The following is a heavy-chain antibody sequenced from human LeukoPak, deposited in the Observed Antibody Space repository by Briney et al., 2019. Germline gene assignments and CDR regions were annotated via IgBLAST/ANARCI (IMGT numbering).Heavy chain of an antibody. CDR3: ARVGSYDFWSGYFDY. CDR2: ISAYNGNT. CDR1: GYTFTSYG. D-gene: IGHD3-3*01. Sequence: ASVKVSCKASGYTFTSYGISWVRQAPGQGLEWMGWISAYNGNTNYAQKLQGRVTMTTDTSTSTAYMELRSLRSDDTAVYYCARVGSYDFWSGYFDYWGQGTLVTVSS. V-gene: IGHV1-18*01. J-gene: IGHJ4*02.